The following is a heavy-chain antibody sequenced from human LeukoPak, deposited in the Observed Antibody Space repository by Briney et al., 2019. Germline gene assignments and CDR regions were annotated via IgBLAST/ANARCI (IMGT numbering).Heavy chain of an antibody. V-gene: IGHV3-30*18. D-gene: IGHD1-26*01. Sequence: PGGSLRLSCAASGFTFSSYGMHWVRQAPGKGLEWVAVISYDGSNKYYADSVKGRFTISRDNSKNTLYLQMNSLRAEDTAVYYCAKDRVGGAPEPDYWGQGTLVTVSS. CDR1: GFTFSSYG. CDR2: ISYDGSNK. CDR3: AKDRVGGAPEPDY. J-gene: IGHJ4*02.